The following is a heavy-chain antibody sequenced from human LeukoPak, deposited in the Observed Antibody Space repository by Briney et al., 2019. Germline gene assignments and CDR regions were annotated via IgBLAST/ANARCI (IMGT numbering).Heavy chain of an antibody. Sequence: SETLSLTCTVSGGSISSGDYYWSWIRQPAGKGLEWIGRIYTSGSTNYNPSLKSRVTISVDTSKNQFSLKLSSVAAADTAVYYCARDLFTVTAVWGQGTLVTVSS. J-gene: IGHJ4*02. V-gene: IGHV4-61*02. CDR1: GGSISSGDYY. CDR2: IYTSGST. CDR3: ARDLFTVTAV. D-gene: IGHD2-21*02.